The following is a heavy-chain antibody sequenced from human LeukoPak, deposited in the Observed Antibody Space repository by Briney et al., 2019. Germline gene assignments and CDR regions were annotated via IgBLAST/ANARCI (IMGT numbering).Heavy chain of an antibody. CDR1: GYTFTSYY. Sequence: ASVTVSCKASGYTFTSYYMHWVRQAPGQGLEWMGIINPSGGSTSYAQKFQGRVTMTRDTSTSTVYMELSSLRSEDTAVYYCARDLTPTVFGVVSDYWGQGTLVTVSS. V-gene: IGHV1-46*01. CDR2: INPSGGST. CDR3: ARDLTPTVFGVVSDY. D-gene: IGHD3-3*01. J-gene: IGHJ4*02.